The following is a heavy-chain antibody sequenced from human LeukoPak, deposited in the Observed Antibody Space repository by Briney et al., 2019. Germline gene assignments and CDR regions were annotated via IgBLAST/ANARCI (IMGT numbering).Heavy chain of an antibody. Sequence: GGSLRLSCAASGFTFSSDGMHWVRQAPGKGREWVAVISYDGSNKYYADCVKGRFTISRDNSKNTLYLQMNSLRAEDTAVYYCAKDAAIVGAADAFDIWGQGTMVTVSS. CDR3: AKDAAIVGAADAFDI. CDR2: ISYDGSNK. D-gene: IGHD1-26*01. CDR1: GFTFSSDG. J-gene: IGHJ3*02. V-gene: IGHV3-30*18.